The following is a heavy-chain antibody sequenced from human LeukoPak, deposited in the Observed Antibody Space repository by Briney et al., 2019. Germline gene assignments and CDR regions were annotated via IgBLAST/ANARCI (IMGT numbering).Heavy chain of an antibody. Sequence: GGSLRLSCAASGFAFSNYGMNWVRQAPGKGLEWVSVIYSGGSTYYADSVKGRFTISRDNSKNTQYLQMNSLRAEDTAVYYCARDVLDYYDSSGYPSAYWGQGTLVTVSS. CDR2: IYSGGST. CDR3: ARDVLDYYDSSGYPSAY. D-gene: IGHD3-22*01. CDR1: GFAFSNYG. V-gene: IGHV3-66*01. J-gene: IGHJ4*02.